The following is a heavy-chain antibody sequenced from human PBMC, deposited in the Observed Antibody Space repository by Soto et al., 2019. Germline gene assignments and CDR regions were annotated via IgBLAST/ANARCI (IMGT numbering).Heavy chain of an antibody. J-gene: IGHJ3*01. Sequence: ITLKESGPPLVKPTQTLTLTCTFSGFSLSADGVGVGWIRQPPGKALEWLALIYWDDDKRYRPSLKSRLTITKDTSKNQVVLTMTNMDPVDTATYYCAHAYGGTSWPNDAFDVWGQGTVVTVSS. CDR3: AHAYGGTSWPNDAFDV. CDR2: IYWDDDK. V-gene: IGHV2-5*02. CDR1: GFSLSADGVG. D-gene: IGHD2-2*01.